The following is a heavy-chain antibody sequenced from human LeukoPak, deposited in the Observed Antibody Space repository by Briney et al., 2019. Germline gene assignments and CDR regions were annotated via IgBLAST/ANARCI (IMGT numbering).Heavy chain of an antibody. CDR1: GGTFSSYA. D-gene: IGHD6-6*01. CDR2: IIPIFGRA. Sequence: ASVNVSCKAFGGTFSSYAISWVRQAPGHRLAWMGRIIPIFGRANYAQKFQGRVTITADKSTSTAYMELSSLRSEDTAAYYCVGSAEEDYWGQGTLVTVSS. CDR3: VGSAEEDY. V-gene: IGHV1-69*04. J-gene: IGHJ4*02.